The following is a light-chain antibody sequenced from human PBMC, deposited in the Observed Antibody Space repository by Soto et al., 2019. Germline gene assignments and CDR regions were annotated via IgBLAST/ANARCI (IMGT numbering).Light chain of an antibody. Sequence: QSALTQPPSVSGSPGQSVAISCIGASSDIGSYDRVSWYQQPPGTSPKLIIYDVINRPSGVPDRFSGAKSGNTASLTISGLQTEDEADYYCSSFTSSSTYVFGTGTKLPVL. CDR2: DVI. CDR3: SSFTSSSTYV. V-gene: IGLV2-18*02. CDR1: SSDIGSYDR. J-gene: IGLJ1*01.